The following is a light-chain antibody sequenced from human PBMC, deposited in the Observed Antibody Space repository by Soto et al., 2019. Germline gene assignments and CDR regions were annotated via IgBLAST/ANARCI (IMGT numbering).Light chain of an antibody. V-gene: IGKV1-5*01. CDR3: QQYNNYFSWT. CDR1: QSISIW. CDR2: YAS. Sequence: DIQMTQSPSTLSASVGDRVTITCRASQSISIWLAWYQQKPGKAPNILIYYASTLVSGVPSRFSGSGSGTEFTLTISSLQPDDFATYYCQQYNNYFSWTFGQGTKVEIK. J-gene: IGKJ1*01.